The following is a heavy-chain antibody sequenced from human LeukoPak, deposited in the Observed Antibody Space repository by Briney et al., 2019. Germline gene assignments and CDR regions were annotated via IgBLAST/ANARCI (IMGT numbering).Heavy chain of an antibody. J-gene: IGHJ4*02. V-gene: IGHV3-30*18. CDR3: AKDGGTRGYSGYDFYGFDY. CDR2: ISYDGSNK. Sequence: PAGSLRLSCAASGFTFSSYGMHWVRQAPGKGLEWVAVISYDGSNKYYADSVKGRFTISRDNSKNTLYLQMNSLRAEDTAVYYCAKDGGTRGYSGYDFYGFDYWGQGTLVTVSS. D-gene: IGHD5-12*01. CDR1: GFTFSSYG.